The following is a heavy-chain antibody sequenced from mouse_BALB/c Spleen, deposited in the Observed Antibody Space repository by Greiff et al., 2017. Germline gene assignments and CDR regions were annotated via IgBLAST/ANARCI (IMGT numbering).Heavy chain of an antibody. V-gene: IGHV3-2*02. J-gene: IGHJ1*01. CDR1: GYSITSDYA. Sequence: VQLKESGPGLVKPSQSLSLTCTVTGYSITSDYAWNWIRQFPGNKLEWMGYISYSGSTYYNPSLKSRISITRDTSKNQYYLQLNSVTTEDTATYYCARRSTADWYFDVWGAGTTVTVSS. CDR3: ARRSTADWYFDV. D-gene: IGHD1-2*01. CDR2: ISYSGST.